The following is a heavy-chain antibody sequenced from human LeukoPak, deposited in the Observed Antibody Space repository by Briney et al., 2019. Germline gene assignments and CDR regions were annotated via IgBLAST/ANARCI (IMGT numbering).Heavy chain of an antibody. Sequence: PGGSLRLSCAASGFSFMNAWMIWVRQAPGKGLEWVGRIKSNADGGTPDYAAPARGRFTISRDDSKNTLYLQMNSLKTEDTAVYYCTTFYHEYSPYWGRGTLVIVSS. CDR2: IKSNADGGTP. J-gene: IGHJ4*02. D-gene: IGHD2/OR15-2a*01. V-gene: IGHV3-15*01. CDR3: TTFYHEYSPY. CDR1: GFSFMNAW.